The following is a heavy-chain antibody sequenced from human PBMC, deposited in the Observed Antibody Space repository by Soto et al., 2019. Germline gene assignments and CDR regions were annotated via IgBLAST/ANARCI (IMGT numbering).Heavy chain of an antibody. CDR2: ISAYNGNT. J-gene: IGHJ6*02. CDR1: GYTFTSYG. CDR3: ARKALNAGSYYHYGMDV. Sequence: ASVKVSCKASGYTFTSYGISWVRQAPGQGLEWMGWISAYNGNTNYAQKLQGRVTMTTDTSTSTAYMELRSLRSDDTAVYYCARKALNAGSYYHYGMDVWGQGTTVTVSS. V-gene: IGHV1-18*01. D-gene: IGHD2-8*01.